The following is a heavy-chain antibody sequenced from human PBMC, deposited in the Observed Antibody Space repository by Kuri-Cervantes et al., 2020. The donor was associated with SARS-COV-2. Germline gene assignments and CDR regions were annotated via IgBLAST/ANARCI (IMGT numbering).Heavy chain of an antibody. V-gene: IGHV4-39*07. CDR1: GGSISSGGYY. J-gene: IGHJ6*03. Sequence: SETLSLTCTVSGGSISSGGYYWSWIRQPPGKGLEWIGSIYYSGSTYYNPSLKSRVTISVDTSKNQFSLKLSSVTAADTAVYYCARDLWGSPGYMDVWGKGTTVTVSS. CDR2: IYYSGST. D-gene: IGHD3-16*01. CDR3: ARDLWGSPGYMDV.